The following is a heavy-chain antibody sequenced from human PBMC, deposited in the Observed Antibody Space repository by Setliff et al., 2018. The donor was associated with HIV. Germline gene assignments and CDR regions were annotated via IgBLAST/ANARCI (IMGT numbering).Heavy chain of an antibody. CDR2: ISSSGTTI. CDR1: GFAFSFYA. V-gene: IGHV3-11*04. D-gene: IGHD3-22*01. Sequence: GGSLRLSCAASGFAFSFYAMSWIRQAPGKGLEWISYISSSGTTIYYADSVKGRFTISRGNAKNSLYLQMNSLRAEDTAVYYCARPNYYDSSGSFDYWGQGTLVTV. J-gene: IGHJ4*02. CDR3: ARPNYYDSSGSFDY.